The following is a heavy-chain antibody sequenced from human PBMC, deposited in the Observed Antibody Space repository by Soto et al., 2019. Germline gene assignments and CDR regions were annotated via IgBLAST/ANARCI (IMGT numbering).Heavy chain of an antibody. J-gene: IGHJ3*02. CDR2: ISYDGSNK. CDR1: GFTFSSYG. CDR3: AKGFKWDKMATILALDAFDI. V-gene: IGHV3-30*18. D-gene: IGHD5-12*01. Sequence: QVQLVESGGGVVQPGRSLRLSCAASGFTFSSYGMHWVRQAPGKGLEWVAVISYDGSNKYYADSVKGRFTISRDNSKNTLYLQMNSLRAEDTAVYYRAKGFKWDKMATILALDAFDIWGQGTMVTVSS.